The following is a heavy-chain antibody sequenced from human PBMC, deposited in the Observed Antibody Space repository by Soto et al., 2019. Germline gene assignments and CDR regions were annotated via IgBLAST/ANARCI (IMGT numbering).Heavy chain of an antibody. CDR3: ARAMVRGVINYYYGMDV. CDR1: GFTFSSYA. V-gene: IGHV3-23*01. J-gene: IGHJ6*02. D-gene: IGHD3-10*01. Sequence: GGSLRLSCAASGFTFSSYAMSWVRQAPGKGLEWVSAISGSGGSTYYADSVKGRFTISRDNAKNSLYLQMNSLRAEDTAVYYCARAMVRGVINYYYGMDVWGQGTRVTVSS. CDR2: ISGSGGST.